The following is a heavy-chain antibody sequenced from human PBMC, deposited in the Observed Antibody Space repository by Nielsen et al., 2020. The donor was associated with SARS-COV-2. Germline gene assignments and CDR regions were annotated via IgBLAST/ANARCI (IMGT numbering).Heavy chain of an antibody. Sequence: GGSLRLSCAASGFTFSSLWMSWVRQVPGKGLEWVADIKPDGSEKFYVDSVKGRFTISRDNAKNSKSLQMNSLRVEDTAVYYCARDWSRAFDVWGQGTMVTVSS. CDR3: ARDWSRAFDV. CDR2: IKPDGSEK. CDR1: GFTFSSLW. J-gene: IGHJ3*01. V-gene: IGHV3-7*01.